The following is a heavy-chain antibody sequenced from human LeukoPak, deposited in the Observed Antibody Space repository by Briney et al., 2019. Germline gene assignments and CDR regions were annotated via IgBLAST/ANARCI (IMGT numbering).Heavy chain of an antibody. CDR3: ASMPGTT. D-gene: IGHD1-14*01. CDR1: GFTFSSYA. CDR2: ISYDGSNK. J-gene: IGHJ4*02. Sequence: GRSLRLSCVASGFTFSSYAMHWVRQAPGKGLEWVAVISYDGSNKYYADSVRGRFTISRDNSKNTLYLQMNSLRAEDTAVYYCASMPGTTWGQGTLVTVSS. V-gene: IGHV3-30*04.